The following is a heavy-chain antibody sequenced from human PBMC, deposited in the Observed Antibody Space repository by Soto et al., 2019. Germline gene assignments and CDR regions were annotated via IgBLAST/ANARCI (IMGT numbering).Heavy chain of an antibody. CDR3: ARHPGIAVAGTFNRFDP. V-gene: IGHV1-69*13. J-gene: IGHJ5*02. Sequence: GASVKVSCKASGGTFSSDAISWVRQAPGQGLEWMGGIIPIFGTANYAQKFQGRVTITADESTSTAYMELSSLRSEDTAVYYCARHPGIAVAGTFNRFDPWGQGTLVTAPQ. CDR1: GGTFSSDA. CDR2: IIPIFGTA. D-gene: IGHD6-19*01.